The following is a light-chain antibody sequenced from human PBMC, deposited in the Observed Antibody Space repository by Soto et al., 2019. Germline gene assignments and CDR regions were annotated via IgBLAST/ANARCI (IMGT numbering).Light chain of an antibody. CDR1: SSDIGAYDY. CDR3: FSYTANDNWV. CDR2: EVN. V-gene: IGLV2-14*01. Sequence: QSALTQPASLSGSPGQSITISCTGTSSDIGAYDYVSWFQQHPGKAPKLMISEVNNRPSGVSNRFSGSKSGNTAYLTISGLQVEDEAEYFCFSYTANDNWVFGGGTKLTVL. J-gene: IGLJ3*02.